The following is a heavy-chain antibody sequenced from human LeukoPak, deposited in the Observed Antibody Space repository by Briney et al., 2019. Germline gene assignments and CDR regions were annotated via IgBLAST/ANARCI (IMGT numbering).Heavy chain of an antibody. CDR2: IKYDGYEE. D-gene: IGHD1-1*01. V-gene: IGHV3-7*01. CDR1: GFTFSRYW. J-gene: IGHJ4*02. Sequence: GGSLRLSCAASGFTFSRYWMSWMRQAPGKGLEWVANIKYDGYEEYYVDSVKGRFTISRDNAKHSLYLQLNSLRVEDTAVYYCKSGGAAPGSFDYWGQGTLVTVSP. CDR3: KSGGAAPGSFDY.